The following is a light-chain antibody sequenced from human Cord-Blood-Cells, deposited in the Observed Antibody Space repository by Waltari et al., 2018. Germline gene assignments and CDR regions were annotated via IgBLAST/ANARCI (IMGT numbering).Light chain of an antibody. V-gene: IGKV1-5*03. CDR3: QQYNSYST. J-gene: IGKJ1*01. Sequence: DIQMTQSPSTLSASVGDRVTITCRASQSISSWLAWYQQKPGKAPKLLIYKASSLESGVPSRFSGRGSETEFTLTISSLQPDDFATYYCQQYNSYSTFGQGTKVEIK. CDR1: QSISSW. CDR2: KAS.